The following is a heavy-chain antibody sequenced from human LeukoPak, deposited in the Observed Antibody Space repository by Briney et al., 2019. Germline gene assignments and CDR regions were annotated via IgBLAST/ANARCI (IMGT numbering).Heavy chain of an antibody. V-gene: IGHV1-8*01. CDR1: GYTFTSYD. Sequence: ASVKVSCKASGYTFTSYDINWVRQATGQGLEWMGWMNPNSGNTSYAQKFQGRVTMTRNTSISTAYMELSSLRSEDTAVYYCARAPPSSSYQFDYWGQGTLVTVSS. CDR3: ARAPPSSSYQFDY. J-gene: IGHJ4*02. D-gene: IGHD3-16*02. CDR2: MNPNSGNT.